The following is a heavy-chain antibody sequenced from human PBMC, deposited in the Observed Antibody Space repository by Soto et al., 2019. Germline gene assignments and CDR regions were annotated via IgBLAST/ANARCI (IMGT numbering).Heavy chain of an antibody. J-gene: IGHJ4*02. V-gene: IGHV5-51*01. CDR2: IYPGDSDT. D-gene: IGHD3-22*01. Sequence: GESLKISCKGSGYSFTTYWIGWVRQVPGKGLEWMGIIYPGDSDTRYSPSFQGQVSISADKSINTAYLQWSSLKASDTAMYYCARRQYYDSSGHYHSFDYWGQGTLVTVSS. CDR3: ARRQYYDSSGHYHSFDY. CDR1: GYSFTTYW.